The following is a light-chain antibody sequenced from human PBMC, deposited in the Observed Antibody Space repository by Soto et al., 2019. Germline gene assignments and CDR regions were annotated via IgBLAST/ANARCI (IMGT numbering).Light chain of an antibody. J-gene: IGLJ2*01. Sequence: QAVVTQPPSASATPGQRVTISCSGSNSNIGSHSVYWYQQLPGTAPKLLMYGNNQRPSGVPDRFSDSKAGTSASLAISGLRSEDEADYYCAAWDDSLSGVVFGGGTKLTVL. CDR2: GNN. V-gene: IGLV1-47*01. CDR3: AAWDDSLSGVV. CDR1: NSNIGSHS.